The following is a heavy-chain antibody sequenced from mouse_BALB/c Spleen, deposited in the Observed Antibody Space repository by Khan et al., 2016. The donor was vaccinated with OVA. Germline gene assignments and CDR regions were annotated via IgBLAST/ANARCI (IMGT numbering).Heavy chain of an antibody. CDR1: GYSFTNYY. CDR3: TRHGFVAWFTY. J-gene: IGHJ3*01. Sequence: VQLQQSGPELMKPGASVKISCKASGYSFTNYYIHWVIQSHGKSLEWIGYIDPFSGGTTYNQKFKGKATLTVDNSSSTAYIHLSNLTSEDSAFYYCTRHGFVAWFTYWGQGTLVTVSA. D-gene: IGHD2-2*01. CDR2: IDPFSGGT. V-gene: IGHV1S135*01.